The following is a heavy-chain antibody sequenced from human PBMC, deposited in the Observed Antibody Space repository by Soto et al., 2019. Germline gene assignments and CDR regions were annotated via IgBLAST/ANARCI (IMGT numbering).Heavy chain of an antibody. Sequence: EASVKVSCKASGYTFTSYAIQWVRQASGQRLEWMGWVSGDSGNTKYSQKFQGRVTITRDTSARTAYMELTSLTSEDTAVYYCATTAYSSGWADYWGQGTPVTVSS. CDR1: GYTFTSYA. CDR2: VSGDSGNT. D-gene: IGHD6-19*01. V-gene: IGHV1-3*01. J-gene: IGHJ4*02. CDR3: ATTAYSSGWADY.